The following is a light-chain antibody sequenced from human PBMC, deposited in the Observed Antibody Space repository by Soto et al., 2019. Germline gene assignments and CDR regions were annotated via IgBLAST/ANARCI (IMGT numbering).Light chain of an antibody. CDR2: GAS. J-gene: IGKJ4*01. CDR3: QQYGSSPQLT. CDR1: QSVSSSY. V-gene: IGKV3-20*01. Sequence: EIVLTQSPGTLSLSPGERATLSCRASQSVSSSYLAWYQQKPGQAPRLLIYGASSRATGIPDRFSGSWSGTDFTLTFSRLEPEDFAVYYCQQYGSSPQLTFGGGTKVDIK.